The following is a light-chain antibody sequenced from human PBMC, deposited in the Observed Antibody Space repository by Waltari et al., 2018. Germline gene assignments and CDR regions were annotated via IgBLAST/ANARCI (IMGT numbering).Light chain of an antibody. CDR3: HSRDSSGDVV. V-gene: IGLV3-19*01. CDR2: GKN. CDR1: SLRTYY. Sequence: SSELTQDPAVSVALGQTVRITCQGDSLRTYYVSWVHQTPGQAPALVIYGKNNRPSGIPDRFCASSSGSTASLTISGAQAEDEADYYCHSRDSSGDVVIGGGTKLTVV. J-gene: IGLJ2*01.